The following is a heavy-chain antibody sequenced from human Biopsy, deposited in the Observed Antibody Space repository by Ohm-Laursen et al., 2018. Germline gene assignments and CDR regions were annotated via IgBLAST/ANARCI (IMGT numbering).Heavy chain of an antibody. J-gene: IGHJ4*02. D-gene: IGHD3-3*01. Sequence: SLRLSCTASGFNFNHYAMQWVRRAPGKGLEWVSGISWDGGSEGYADSVKGRFTISRDNAKNSLFLQMNSLTTEDTALYYCVRGYSSSWSGYLDHWGQGTLVTVSS. CDR1: GFNFNHYA. V-gene: IGHV3-9*01. CDR2: ISWDGGSE. CDR3: VRGYSSSWSGYLDH.